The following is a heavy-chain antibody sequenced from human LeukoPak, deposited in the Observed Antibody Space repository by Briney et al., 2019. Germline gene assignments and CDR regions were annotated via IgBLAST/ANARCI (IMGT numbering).Heavy chain of an antibody. V-gene: IGHV3-53*01. J-gene: IGHJ3*02. CDR1: GFTVSGNY. CDR3: ARGLVMAAAGTRDAFDI. D-gene: IGHD6-13*01. CDR2: VYSGGTT. Sequence: GGSLRLSCAASGFTVSGNYMSWVRPAPGKGLEWGSVVYSGGTTYYADSVKGRFTISRDNSKNTLYLQMDSLRAEDTAVYYCARGLVMAAAGTRDAFDIWGQGTMVTVSS.